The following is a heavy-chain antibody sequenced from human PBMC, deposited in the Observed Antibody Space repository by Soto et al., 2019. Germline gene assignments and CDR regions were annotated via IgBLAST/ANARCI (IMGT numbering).Heavy chain of an antibody. Sequence: ASVKVSCKASGYTFTISGISWVLQAPGQGLEWMGWISTYNGDTNYAQTFQGRVTMTTDTSTSTVHMEVGSLRSDDTAVYYCAREGVAPYYYYGMDVWGQGTPVTVSS. CDR3: AREGVAPYYYYGMDV. J-gene: IGHJ6*02. V-gene: IGHV1-18*01. CDR1: GYTFTISG. D-gene: IGHD5-12*01. CDR2: ISTYNGDT.